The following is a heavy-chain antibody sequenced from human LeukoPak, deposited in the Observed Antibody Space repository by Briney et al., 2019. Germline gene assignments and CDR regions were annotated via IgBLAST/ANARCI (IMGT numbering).Heavy chain of an antibody. CDR1: GYTFTSYD. D-gene: IGHD6-13*01. J-gene: IGHJ4*02. V-gene: IGHV1-8*03. CDR3: AREGVAGTGLDY. Sequence: AASVKVSCKASGYTFTSYDINWVRQATGQGLEWMGWMNPNSGNTGYAQKFQGRVTITRNTSISTAYMELSSLRSDDTAVYYCAREGVAGTGLDYWGQGTLVTVSS. CDR2: MNPNSGNT.